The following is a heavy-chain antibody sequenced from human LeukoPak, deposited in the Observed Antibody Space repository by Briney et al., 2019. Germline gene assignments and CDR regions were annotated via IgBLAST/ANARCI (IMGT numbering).Heavy chain of an antibody. D-gene: IGHD6-6*01. V-gene: IGHV3-30*03. CDR1: GFTFSSYG. J-gene: IGHJ4*02. Sequence: GGSLRLSCAASGFTFSSYGMHWVRQAPGKGLEWVAVISYDGSNKYYADSVKGRFTISRDNSKNTLYLQMNSLRAEDTAVYYCYSSSLEYFDYWGQGTLVTVSS. CDR2: ISYDGSNK. CDR3: YSSSLEYFDY.